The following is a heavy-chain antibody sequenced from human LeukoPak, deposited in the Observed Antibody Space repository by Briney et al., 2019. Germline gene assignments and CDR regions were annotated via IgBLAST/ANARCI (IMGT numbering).Heavy chain of an antibody. CDR1: GYSISSGYY. J-gene: IGHJ4*02. D-gene: IGHD6-19*01. CDR3: ARHDSSSGWYPYYFDY. CDR2: IYHSGST. V-gene: IGHV4-38-2*01. Sequence: SETLSLTCAVSGYSISSGYYWGWIRQPPGKGLEWIGSIYHSGSTYYNPSLKSRVTISVDTSKNQFSLKLSSVTAADTAVYYCARHDSSSGWYPYYFDYWGQGTLVTVSS.